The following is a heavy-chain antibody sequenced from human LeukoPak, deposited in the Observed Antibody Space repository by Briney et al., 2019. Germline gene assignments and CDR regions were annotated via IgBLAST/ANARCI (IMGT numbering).Heavy chain of an antibody. CDR3: AREGSSYRYAYRDGYIRTHYFDY. CDR1: GFTFSSYA. J-gene: IGHJ4*02. Sequence: GGSLRLSCEASGFTFSSYAMSWVRQAPGKGLEWVSSISGSGGSAYYADSVKGRFTISRDNSKNTLYLQVNSLRAEDTAVYYCAREGSSYRYAYRDGYIRTHYFDYWGQGTLVTVSS. V-gene: IGHV3-23*01. CDR2: ISGSGGSA. D-gene: IGHD5-24*01.